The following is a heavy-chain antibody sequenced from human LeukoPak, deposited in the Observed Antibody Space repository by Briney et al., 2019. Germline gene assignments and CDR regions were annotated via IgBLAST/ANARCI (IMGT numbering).Heavy chain of an antibody. CDR2: ISGSGGST. J-gene: IGHJ6*03. D-gene: IGHD6-13*01. V-gene: IGHV3-23*01. CDR3: ATSPRVYSSSWYYYYYYMDV. CDR1: GFTFSSYG. Sequence: GGTLRLSCAASGFTFSSYGMSWVRQAPGKGLEWVSAISGSGGSTYYADSVKGRFTISRDNSKNTLYLQMNSLRAEDTAVYYCATSPRVYSSSWYYYYYYMDVWGKGTTVTISS.